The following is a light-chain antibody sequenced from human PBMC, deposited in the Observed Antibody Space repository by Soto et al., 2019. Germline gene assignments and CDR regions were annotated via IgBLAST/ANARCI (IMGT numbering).Light chain of an antibody. Sequence: DIQMTQSPSSLSASVGDRVTITCRASQSITNYLNWYQPKPGKAPKLLIYAASSLQSGVPSRFSGSESGTDFTLSISSLQPEDFATYYCQQSYSTPWTFGQGTKVEIK. CDR2: AAS. J-gene: IGKJ1*01. CDR1: QSITNY. CDR3: QQSYSTPWT. V-gene: IGKV1-39*01.